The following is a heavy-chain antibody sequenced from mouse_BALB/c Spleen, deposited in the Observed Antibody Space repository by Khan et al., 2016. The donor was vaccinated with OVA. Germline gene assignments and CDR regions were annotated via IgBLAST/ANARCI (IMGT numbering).Heavy chain of an antibody. J-gene: IGHJ4*01. CDR2: INTYTGEP. D-gene: IGHD2-14*01. Sequence: QIQLVQSGPELKKTGETVKISCKASGYTFRNYGMNWVKQAPGKGLKWMGWINTYTGEPTYADDFKGRFAFSLETSASTAYLQINNLKTEDTASYCCARVGYNETMDYWGQGTSVTVSA. CDR3: ARVGYNETMDY. V-gene: IGHV9-3-1*01. CDR1: GYTFRNYG.